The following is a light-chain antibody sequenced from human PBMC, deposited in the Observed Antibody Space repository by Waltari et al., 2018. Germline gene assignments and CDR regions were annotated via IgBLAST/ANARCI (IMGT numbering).Light chain of an antibody. Sequence: AIQLTQSPSSLSASVGARVTIACRASQGINSALAWYQLKPGKAPKLLIYDASSLESGVPARFSGSGSGTDFTLTISSLQPEDVATYYCQQFKIFGQGTRLEI. CDR3: QQFKI. V-gene: IGKV1-13*02. J-gene: IGKJ5*01. CDR1: QGINSA. CDR2: DAS.